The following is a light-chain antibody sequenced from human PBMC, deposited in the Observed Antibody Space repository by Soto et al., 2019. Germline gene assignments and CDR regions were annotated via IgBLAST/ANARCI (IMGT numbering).Light chain of an antibody. Sequence: DIQLTQSPSFLSASVGDRVTITCRASQGISSYLAWYQQKPGKAPKLLIYAASTLQSGVPSRFSGSGSGTEFTLTISSLQSEDFATYYSQQLNSYHITFGGGTKVEIK. J-gene: IGKJ4*01. CDR3: QQLNSYHIT. CDR2: AAS. V-gene: IGKV1-9*01. CDR1: QGISSY.